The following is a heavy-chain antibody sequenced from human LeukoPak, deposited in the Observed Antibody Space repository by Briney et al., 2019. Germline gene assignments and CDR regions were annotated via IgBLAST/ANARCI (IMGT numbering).Heavy chain of an antibody. CDR2: IIPIFGTA. V-gene: IGHV1-69*13. J-gene: IGHJ6*02. Sequence: SVTVSCKASGGTFSSYAISWVRQAPGQGLEWMGGIIPIFGTANYAQKFQGRVTITADESTSTAYMELSSLRSEDTAVYYCARDRKDCSSTSCSLDYYYYYGMDVWGQGTTVTVSS. CDR1: GGTFSSYA. D-gene: IGHD2-2*01. CDR3: ARDRKDCSSTSCSLDYYYYYGMDV.